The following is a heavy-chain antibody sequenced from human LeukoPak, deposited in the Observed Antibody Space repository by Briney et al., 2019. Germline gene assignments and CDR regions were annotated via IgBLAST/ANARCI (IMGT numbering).Heavy chain of an antibody. CDR1: GGSVSSGSYY. J-gene: IGHJ5*02. D-gene: IGHD2-2*01. V-gene: IGHV4-61*01. CDR2: IYYSGST. CDR3: ARARYCSSTSCYWGPFDP. Sequence: SETLSLTCTVSGGSVSSGSYYWSWIRQPPGKGLEWIVYIYYSGSTNYNPSLKSRVTISVDTSKNQFPLKLSSVTAADTAVYYCARARYCSSTSCYWGPFDPWGQGTLVTVSS.